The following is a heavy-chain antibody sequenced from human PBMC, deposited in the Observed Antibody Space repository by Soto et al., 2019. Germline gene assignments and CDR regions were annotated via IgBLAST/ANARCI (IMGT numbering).Heavy chain of an antibody. CDR2: IYYSGST. J-gene: IGHJ4*02. CDR3: ARGPSVAPLDY. CDR1: GGSVSSGSYY. D-gene: IGHD3-10*01. Sequence: PSETLSLTCTVSGGSVSSGSYYWSWIRQPPGKGLEWIGYIYYSGSTNYNPSLKSRVTISVDTSKNQFSLKLSSVTAADTAVYYCARGPSVAPLDYWGQGTLVTVSS. V-gene: IGHV4-61*01.